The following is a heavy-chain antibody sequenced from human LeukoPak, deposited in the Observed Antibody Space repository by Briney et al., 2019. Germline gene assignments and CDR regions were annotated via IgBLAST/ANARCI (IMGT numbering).Heavy chain of an antibody. CDR3: ARDYDFWSGFSSNYFDY. CDR2: ISSTSSLI. V-gene: IGHV3-21*01. CDR1: GFNISSYT. D-gene: IGHD3-3*01. Sequence: GSLRLSCAASGFNISSYTIHWVRQAPGKGLEWVSSISSTSSLIFYADSMRGRFIISRDNAKNSLYLQMNSLRAEDTAVYYCARDYDFWSGFSSNYFDYWGQGTLVTVSS. J-gene: IGHJ4*02.